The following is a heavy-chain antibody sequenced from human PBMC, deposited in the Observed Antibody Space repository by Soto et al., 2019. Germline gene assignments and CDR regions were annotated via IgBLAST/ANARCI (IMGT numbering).Heavy chain of an antibody. CDR3: GRVKGGSYEVRYYYYGMDV. Sequence: QVQLVQSGAEVKKPGSSVKVSCKASGGTFSSYTISWVRQAPGQGLEWMGRIIPILGIANYAQKFQGRVTITADNSTSTAYMELSSLRSEDTAVYYCGRVKGGSYEVRYYYYGMDVWGQGTTVTVSS. CDR2: IIPILGIA. CDR1: GGTFSSYT. V-gene: IGHV1-69*02. J-gene: IGHJ6*02. D-gene: IGHD1-26*01.